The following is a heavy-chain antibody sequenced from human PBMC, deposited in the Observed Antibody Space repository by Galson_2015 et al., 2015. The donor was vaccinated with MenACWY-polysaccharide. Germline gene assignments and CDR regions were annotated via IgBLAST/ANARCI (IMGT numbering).Heavy chain of an antibody. V-gene: IGHV3-48*02. CDR2: IYSTSSTI. J-gene: IGHJ5*02. CDR3: ARGGRAVSNRNWFDP. D-gene: IGHD3-16*01. Sequence: SLRLSCAASGFTFTSYAMSWVRQAPGKGLEWVSYIYSTSSTIYYADSVKGRFTVSRDNAKNSLYLQMNSLRDEDTAVYYCARGGRAVSNRNWFDPWGQGTLVTVSS. CDR1: GFTFTSYA.